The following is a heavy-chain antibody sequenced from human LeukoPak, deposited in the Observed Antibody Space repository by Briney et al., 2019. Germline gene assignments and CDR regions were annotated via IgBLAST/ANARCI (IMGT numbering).Heavy chain of an antibody. V-gene: IGHV4-39*01. CDR2: IYYSGST. Sequence: PSETLSLTCTVSGGSISSSSYYWGWIRRPPGKGLEWIGSIYYSGSTYYNPSLKSRVTISVDTSKNQFSLKLSSVTAADTAVYYCARQNVLLWFGELLSWFDPWGQGTLVTVSS. CDR1: GGSISSSSYY. J-gene: IGHJ5*02. CDR3: ARQNVLLWFGELLSWFDP. D-gene: IGHD3-10*01.